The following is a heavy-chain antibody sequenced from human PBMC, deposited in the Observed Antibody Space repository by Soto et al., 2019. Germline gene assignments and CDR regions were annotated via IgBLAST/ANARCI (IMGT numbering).Heavy chain of an antibody. D-gene: IGHD3-9*01. CDR1: GFTFSSYS. J-gene: IGHJ5*02. V-gene: IGHV3-48*01. Sequence: GGSLRLSCAASGFTFSSYSMNWVRQAPGKGLEWVSYISSSSSTIYYADSVKGRFTISRDNAKNSLYLQMNSLRAEDTAVYYCARDKLRYFDWPKHWFDPWGQGTLVTVPS. CDR2: ISSSSSTI. CDR3: ARDKLRYFDWPKHWFDP.